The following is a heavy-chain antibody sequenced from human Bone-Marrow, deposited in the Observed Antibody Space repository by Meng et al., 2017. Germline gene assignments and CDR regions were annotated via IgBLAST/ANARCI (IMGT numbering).Heavy chain of an antibody. CDR1: GFTFDDYT. CDR3: AKDNYYYYGMDV. V-gene: IGHV3-43*01. Sequence: GESLKISCAASGFTFDDYTMHWVCQAPGKGLEWVSLISWDGGSTYYADSVKGRFTISRDNSKNSLYLQMNSLRTEDTALYYCAKDNYYYYGMDVWGQGTTVTVSS. J-gene: IGHJ6*02. CDR2: ISWDGGST.